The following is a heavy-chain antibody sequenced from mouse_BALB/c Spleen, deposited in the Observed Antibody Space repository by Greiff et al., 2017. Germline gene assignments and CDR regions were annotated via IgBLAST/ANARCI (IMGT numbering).Heavy chain of an antibody. J-gene: IGHJ1*01. CDR2: TDPANGNT. Sequence: VQLQQSGAELVKPGASVKLSCTASGFNIKDTYMHWVKQRPEQGLEWIGRTDPANGNTKYDPKFQGKATITADTSSNTAYLQLSSLTSEDTAVYYCAKFYYGNFYWYFDVWGAGTTVTVSS. V-gene: IGHV14-3*02. CDR1: GFNIKDTY. D-gene: IGHD2-1*01. CDR3: AKFYYGNFYWYFDV.